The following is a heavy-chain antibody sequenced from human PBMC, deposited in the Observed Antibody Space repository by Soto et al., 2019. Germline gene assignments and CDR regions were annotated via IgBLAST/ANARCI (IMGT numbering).Heavy chain of an antibody. V-gene: IGHV1-3*01. J-gene: IGHJ4*02. CDR3: AREDGSGRFYRGHLDS. CDR2: IIAGSGVT. CDR1: GYSFNVYT. D-gene: IGHD3-10*01. Sequence: QVQLVQSGAEVKRPGASVKVSCKASGYSFNVYTLQWVRQAPGQRLEWIGWIIAGSGVTLYSQKFQGRLTITRDTFASTVYMELSSLTSEDTAVYYCAREDGSGRFYRGHLDSWGQGTLVTVSP.